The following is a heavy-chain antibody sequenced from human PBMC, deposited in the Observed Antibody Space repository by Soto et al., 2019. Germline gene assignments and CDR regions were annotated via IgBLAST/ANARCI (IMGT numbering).Heavy chain of an antibody. V-gene: IGHV4-59*01. Sequence: QVQLQESGPGLVKPSETLSLTCTVSGGSITSYYWSWIRQPPGKGLDWIGYIYYRGITNYNPSLKSRVTISVDMFKNQFSLKLSSVTAADTAVYYCARFDQVSYYFDYWGQGTLVTVSS. J-gene: IGHJ4*02. CDR2: IYYRGIT. CDR3: ARFDQVSYYFDY. CDR1: GGSITSYY.